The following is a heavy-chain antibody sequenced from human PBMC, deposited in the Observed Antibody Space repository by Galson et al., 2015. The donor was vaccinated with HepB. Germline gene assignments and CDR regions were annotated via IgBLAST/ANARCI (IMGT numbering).Heavy chain of an antibody. Sequence: SVKVSCKASGYTFTNHAINWVRQAPGQGLEWMGGINTNTGTPTYAQGFTGRFVFSLDTSVSTAHLQISRLKTEDTAVYYCARGFYDKSSDYWGQGTLVTVSS. V-gene: IGHV7-4-1*02. D-gene: IGHD2/OR15-2a*01. J-gene: IGHJ4*02. CDR2: INTNTGTP. CDR3: ARGFYDKSSDY. CDR1: GYTFTNHA.